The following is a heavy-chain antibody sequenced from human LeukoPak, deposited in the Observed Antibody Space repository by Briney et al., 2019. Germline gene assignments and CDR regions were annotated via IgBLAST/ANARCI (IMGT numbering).Heavy chain of an antibody. CDR2: INSDGSST. D-gene: IGHD1-26*01. J-gene: IGHJ4*02. Sequence: GGPLRLSCAASGFTFSSYWMHWVRQAPGKGLVWVSRINSDGSSTIHADSVKGLLTISRDKAKSTLYLQMNSLRAEDTAVYYCARDQWEPRIWGQGTLVTVSS. V-gene: IGHV3-74*01. CDR3: ARDQWEPRI. CDR1: GFTFSSYW.